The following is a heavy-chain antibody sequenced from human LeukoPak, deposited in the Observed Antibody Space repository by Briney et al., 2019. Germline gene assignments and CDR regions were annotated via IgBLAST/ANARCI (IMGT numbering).Heavy chain of an antibody. CDR3: ARERLAAAGNWFDP. CDR2: IIPIFGIA. D-gene: IGHD6-13*01. CDR1: GGTFSSYA. J-gene: IGHJ5*02. V-gene: IGHV1-69*04. Sequence: GASVKVSCKASGGTFSSYAISWVRQAPGQGLEWMGRIIPIFGIANYAQKFRGRVTITADKSTSTAYMELSSLRSEDTAVYYCARERLAAAGNWFDPWGQGTLVTVSS.